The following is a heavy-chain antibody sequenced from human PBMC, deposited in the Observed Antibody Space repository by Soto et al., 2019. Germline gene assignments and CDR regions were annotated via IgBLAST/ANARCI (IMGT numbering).Heavy chain of an antibody. CDR2: INHSGST. Sequence: PSETLSLTCAVYGGSFSGYYWSWIRQPPGKGLEWIGEINHSGSTNYNPSLKSRVTISVDTSKNQFSLKLSSLRSEDTAVYYCARVCGSGCLSYWGQGTLVTVSS. CDR3: ARVCGSGCLSY. J-gene: IGHJ4*02. CDR1: GGSFSGYY. V-gene: IGHV4-34*01. D-gene: IGHD6-19*01.